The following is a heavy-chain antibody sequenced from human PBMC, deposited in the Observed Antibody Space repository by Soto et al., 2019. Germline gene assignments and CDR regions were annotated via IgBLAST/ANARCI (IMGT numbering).Heavy chain of an antibody. CDR3: AGWSTSFYYCMDV. J-gene: IGHJ6*04. CDR1: GGSISSYY. Sequence: SETLSLTCTVSGGSISSYYWSWIRQPPGKGLEWIGYIYYSGSTNYNPSLKSRVTISVDTSKNQFSLKLSSVTAADTPVYYCAGWSTSFYYCMDVWGKGTTVTVSS. D-gene: IGHD2-2*01. V-gene: IGHV4-59*08. CDR2: IYYSGST.